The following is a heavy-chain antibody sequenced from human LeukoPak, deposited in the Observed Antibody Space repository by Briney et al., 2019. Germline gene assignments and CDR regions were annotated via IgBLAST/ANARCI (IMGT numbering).Heavy chain of an antibody. CDR3: ARVVGATTTYYYYYGMDV. CDR2: MNPNSGNT. J-gene: IGHJ6*02. CDR1: GYTFTGYY. D-gene: IGHD1-26*01. V-gene: IGHV1-8*02. Sequence: ASVKVSCKASGYTFTGYYMHWVRQATGQGLEWMGWMNPNSGNTGYAQKFQGRVTMTRNTSISTAYMELSSLRSEDTAVYYCARVVGATTTYYYYYGMDVWGQGTTVTVSS.